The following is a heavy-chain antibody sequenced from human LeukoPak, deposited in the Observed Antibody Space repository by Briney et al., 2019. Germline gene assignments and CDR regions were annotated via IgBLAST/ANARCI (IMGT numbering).Heavy chain of an antibody. D-gene: IGHD5-18*01. CDR2: MWYDGSNK. CDR1: GFTFSSYG. CDR3: ARDRGPGYSYGVLDY. J-gene: IGHJ4*02. Sequence: PGGSLRLSCAASGFTFSSYGMHWVRQAPGKGLGWMAVMWYDGSNKYYADSVKGRFTISRDNSKNTLYLQMNSLRAEDTAAYYCARDRGPGYSYGVLDYWGQGTLVTVSS. V-gene: IGHV3-33*01.